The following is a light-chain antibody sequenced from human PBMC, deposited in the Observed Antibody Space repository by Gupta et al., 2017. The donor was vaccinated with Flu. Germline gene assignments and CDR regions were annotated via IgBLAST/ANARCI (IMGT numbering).Light chain of an antibody. Sequence: SYELTQPPSVSVSPGGTASITCSGDKLGDRYVCWFQHKPGQSPVLVISQDDRRPSGIPARFSGHNSGNTATLTISGTQAVDEADYYCQAWDTGAGVFGGGTKLTVL. V-gene: IGLV3-1*01. CDR1: KLGDRY. CDR2: QDD. CDR3: QAWDTGAGV. J-gene: IGLJ3*02.